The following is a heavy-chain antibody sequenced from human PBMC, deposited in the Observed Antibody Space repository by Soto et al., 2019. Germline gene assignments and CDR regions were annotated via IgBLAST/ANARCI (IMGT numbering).Heavy chain of an antibody. CDR3: ARRSNYVQGRRFDP. D-gene: IGHD3-16*01. CDR2: INHRGTI. CDR1: GGSISSGDYY. V-gene: IGHV4-30-4*01. Sequence: QVQLQESGPGLVKPSETLSLTCTVSGGSISSGDYYWSWIRQPPGKGLEWIGFINHRGTINYNPSLTSRVTISIDTSKNEFSLNLKSVTAADTAVYYCARRSNYVQGRRFDPWGQGTLVTVSS. J-gene: IGHJ5*02.